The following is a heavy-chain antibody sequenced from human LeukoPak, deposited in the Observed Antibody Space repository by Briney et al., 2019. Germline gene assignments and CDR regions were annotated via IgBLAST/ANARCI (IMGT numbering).Heavy chain of an antibody. CDR3: ARESGVVAAISNWFDP. Sequence: SETLSLTCTVSGGSIISNSHYWGWIRQSPGKGLEWIGKIYHSGSTNYNPSLKSRVTISVDKSKNQFSLKLSSVTAADTAVYYCARESGVVAAISNWFDPWGQGTLVTVSS. CDR1: GGSIISNSHY. CDR2: IYHSGST. D-gene: IGHD2-15*01. V-gene: IGHV4-39*07. J-gene: IGHJ5*02.